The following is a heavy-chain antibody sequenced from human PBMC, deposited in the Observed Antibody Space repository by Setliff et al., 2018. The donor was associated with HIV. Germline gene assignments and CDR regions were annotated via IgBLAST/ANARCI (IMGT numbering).Heavy chain of an antibody. CDR2: IYSSGST. D-gene: IGHD3-10*01. CDR3: ARAYFGSGIYY. Sequence: LSLTCTVSGGSISSGNYYWSWIRQPAGKGLEWIGRIYSSGSTNYNPSLKSRVTISVDTSKNQFSLKLYSVTAADTAVYYCARAYFGSGIYYWGQGTLVTVSS. V-gene: IGHV4-61*02. J-gene: IGHJ4*02. CDR1: GGSISSGNYY.